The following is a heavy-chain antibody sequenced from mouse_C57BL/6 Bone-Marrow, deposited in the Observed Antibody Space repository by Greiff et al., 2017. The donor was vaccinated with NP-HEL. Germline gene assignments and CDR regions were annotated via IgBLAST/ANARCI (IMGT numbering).Heavy chain of an antibody. CDR1: GFTFSNYW. CDR3: TDKYRLLFAY. J-gene: IGHJ3*01. V-gene: IGHV6-3*01. CDR2: IRLKSDNYAT. D-gene: IGHD1-1*01. Sequence: EVQVVESGGGLVQPGGSMKLSCVASGFTFSNYWMNWVRQSPEKGLEWVAQIRLKSDNYATHYAESVKGRFTISRDDSKSSVYLQMNNVRAEDTGIYYCTDKYRLLFAYWGQGTLVTVSA.